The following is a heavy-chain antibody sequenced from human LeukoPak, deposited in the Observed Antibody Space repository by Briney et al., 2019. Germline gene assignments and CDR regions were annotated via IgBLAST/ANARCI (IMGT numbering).Heavy chain of an antibody. D-gene: IGHD2-2*01. Sequence: GGSLRLSCAASGFTFSSYAMSWVRQAPGKGLEWVSAISGSGGSTHYADSVKGRFTISRDNSKNTLYLQMNSLRAEDTAVYYCAKVLNIVVVPAADYWGQGTLVTVSS. CDR2: ISGSGGST. J-gene: IGHJ4*02. CDR1: GFTFSSYA. CDR3: AKVLNIVVVPAADY. V-gene: IGHV3-23*01.